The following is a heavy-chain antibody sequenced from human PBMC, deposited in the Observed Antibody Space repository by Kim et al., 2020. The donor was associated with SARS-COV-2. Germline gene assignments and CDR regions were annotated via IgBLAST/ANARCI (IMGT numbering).Heavy chain of an antibody. D-gene: IGHD2-2*02. J-gene: IGHJ4*02. CDR2: IKEDGTEK. CDR3: ARDLGYCTSSTCYTVLDY. CDR1: EFIFSNYY. V-gene: IGHV3-7*03. Sequence: GGSLRLSCASSEFIFSNYYMTWVRQAPGKGLEWVANIKEDGTEKYYVDSVKGRFTISRDNAKNSVYLQMNSLRAEDTAVYFCARDLGYCTSSTCYTVLDYWGQGTRVTVSS.